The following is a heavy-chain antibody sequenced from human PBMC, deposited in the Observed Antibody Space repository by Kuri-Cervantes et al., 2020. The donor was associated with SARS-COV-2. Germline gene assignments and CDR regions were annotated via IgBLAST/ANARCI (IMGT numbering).Heavy chain of an antibody. D-gene: IGHD3-16*01. CDR1: GFTFSTYS. CDR3: ASLLSGGGAHLYFFYMDA. Sequence: GESLKISCAASGFTFSTYSMTWVRQAPGKGLEWVSSISSSSSQRYYVDSVKGRSTISRDSAKNSLYLQMNSLRAEDTAVYYCASLLSGGGAHLYFFYMDAWGKGTSVTVSS. V-gene: IGHV3-21*01. J-gene: IGHJ6*03. CDR2: ISSSSSQR.